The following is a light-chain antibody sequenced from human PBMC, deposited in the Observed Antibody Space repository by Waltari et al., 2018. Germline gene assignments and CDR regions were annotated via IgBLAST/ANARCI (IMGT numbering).Light chain of an antibody. CDR2: KAS. CDR3: QQYNSDPYT. CDR1: QSISSW. V-gene: IGKV1-5*03. J-gene: IGKJ2*01. Sequence: DIQMTQSPSTLSASVGDRFTITCRASQSISSWLAWYQQKPGQAPKLLMYKASTLESGVPSRFSGSGSGTEFTLTISSLQADDFATYYCQQYNSDPYTFGQGTKLEIK.